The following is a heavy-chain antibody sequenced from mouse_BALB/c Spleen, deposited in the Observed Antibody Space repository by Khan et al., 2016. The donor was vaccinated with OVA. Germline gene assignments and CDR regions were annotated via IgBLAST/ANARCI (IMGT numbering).Heavy chain of an antibody. Sequence: EVELVESGGGLVKPGGSLKLSCAASGFTFSDYSMYWVRQTPEKRLEWVATISDCGSYTYYPDSVKGRFTIFRDHVTNNLYLQMSSLKSEDTAMYYCARERGYYRVAWFAYWGQGTLVTVSA. J-gene: IGHJ3*01. CDR2: ISDCGSYT. CDR1: GFTFSDYS. CDR3: ARERGYYRVAWFAY. V-gene: IGHV5-4*02. D-gene: IGHD2-14*01.